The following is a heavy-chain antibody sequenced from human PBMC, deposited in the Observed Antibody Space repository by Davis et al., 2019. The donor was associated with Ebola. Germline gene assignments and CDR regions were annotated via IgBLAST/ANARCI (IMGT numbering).Heavy chain of an antibody. J-gene: IGHJ6*02. CDR3: AKEKTVSSSWVSGGMDV. Sequence: GESLKISCAASGFTFSSYAMSWVRQAPGKGLEWVSAISGSGGSTYYADSVKGRFTISRDNSKNTLYLQMNSLRAEDTAVYYCAKEKTVSSSWVSGGMDVWGQGTTVTVSS. D-gene: IGHD6-13*01. CDR1: GFTFSSYA. V-gene: IGHV3-23*01. CDR2: ISGSGGST.